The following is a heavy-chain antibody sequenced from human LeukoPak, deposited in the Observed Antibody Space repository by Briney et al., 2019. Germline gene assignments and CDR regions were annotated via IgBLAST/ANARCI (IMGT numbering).Heavy chain of an antibody. V-gene: IGHV3-11*06. CDR1: GFTPSDYY. CDR2: ISSSSSYT. J-gene: IGHJ6*04. Sequence: GGSLRLSCAASGFTPSDYYMCWIRQAPGKGVEWVSYISSSSSYTNYADSVRGRFTTSRDNDKNSLYLQMNSLRAEDTTVYYCAREHLYYYGAGSYGGIYVWGKGTTVTVSS. D-gene: IGHD3-10*01. CDR3: AREHLYYYGAGSYGGIYV.